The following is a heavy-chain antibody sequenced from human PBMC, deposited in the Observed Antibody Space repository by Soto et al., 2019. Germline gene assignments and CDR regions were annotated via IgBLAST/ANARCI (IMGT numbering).Heavy chain of an antibody. J-gene: IGHJ4*02. CDR1: GFTFSTHA. CDR3: AKGSLGAWGNCSGPTCYFDY. CDR2: ISHSGIST. V-gene: IGHV3-23*01. Sequence: EVQLWESGGGWVQPGGSLRLSCAASGFTFSTHAMSWVRQAPGKGLEWVSGISHSGISTYYADSVKGRFTFSRDNSNNTLYLQMNSLRVDDTAIYDCAKGSLGAWGNCSGPTCYFDYWGQGTLVTVSS. D-gene: IGHD2-15*01.